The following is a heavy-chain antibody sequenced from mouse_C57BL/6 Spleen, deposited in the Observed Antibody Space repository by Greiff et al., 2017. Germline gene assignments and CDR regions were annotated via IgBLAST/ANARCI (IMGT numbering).Heavy chain of an antibody. J-gene: IGHJ1*03. Sequence: VQLQQPGAELVKPGASVKMSCKASGYTFTSYWITWVKQRPGQGLEWIGDIYPGSGSTNYNEKFKSKATLTVDTSSSTAYMQLSSLTSEDSAVYYCARDGSSYGYFDVWGTGTTVTVAS. CDR3: ARDGSSYGYFDV. V-gene: IGHV1-55*01. CDR2: IYPGSGST. D-gene: IGHD1-1*01. CDR1: GYTFTSYW.